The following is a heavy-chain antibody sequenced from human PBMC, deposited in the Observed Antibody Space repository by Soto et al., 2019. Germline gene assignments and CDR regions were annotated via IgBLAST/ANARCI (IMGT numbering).Heavy chain of an antibody. CDR3: AKIPAAAIFGVASEDYYYYMDV. CDR1: GFTFSSYA. CDR2: ISGSGGST. Sequence: PGGSLRLSCAASGFTFSSYAMSWVRQAPGKGLEWVSAISGSGGSTYYADSVKGRFTISSDNSKNTLYLQMNSLRAEDTAVYYCAKIPAAAIFGVASEDYYYYMDVWGKGTTATVSS. J-gene: IGHJ6*03. V-gene: IGHV3-23*01. D-gene: IGHD3-3*01.